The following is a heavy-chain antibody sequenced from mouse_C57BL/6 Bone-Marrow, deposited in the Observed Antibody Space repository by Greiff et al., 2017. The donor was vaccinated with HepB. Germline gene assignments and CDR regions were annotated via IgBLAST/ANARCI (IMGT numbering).Heavy chain of an antibody. D-gene: IGHD1-1*01. V-gene: IGHV3-6*01. CDR1: GYSITSGYY. Sequence: DVKLQESGPGLVKPSQSLSLTCSVTGYSITSGYYWNWIRQFPGNKLEWMGYISYDGSNNYNPSLKNRISITRDTSKNQFFLKLNSVTTEDTATYYCARYGSSYPDYWGQGTTLTVSS. CDR2: ISYDGSN. CDR3: ARYGSSYPDY. J-gene: IGHJ2*01.